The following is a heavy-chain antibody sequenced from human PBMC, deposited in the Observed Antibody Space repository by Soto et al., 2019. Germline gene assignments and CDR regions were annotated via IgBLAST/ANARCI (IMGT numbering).Heavy chain of an antibody. Sequence: EVQLVESGGGVVQPGVSLRLSCATSGFTFSDYWIHWVRQAPGKGLVWGSRINGDGSRSDYADSVKGRFTISRDNAENTVYLQMNSLSAEDTAVYFCARGIRGKYGMDVWGHGTKVTVSS. V-gene: IGHV3-74*01. CDR1: GFTFSDYW. D-gene: IGHD3-10*01. CDR2: INGDGSRS. J-gene: IGHJ6*02. CDR3: ARGIRGKYGMDV.